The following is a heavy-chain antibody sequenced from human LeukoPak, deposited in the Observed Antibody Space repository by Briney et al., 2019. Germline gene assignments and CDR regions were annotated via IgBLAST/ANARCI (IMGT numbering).Heavy chain of an antibody. Sequence: SGTLSLTCTVSGGSINSDNYYWSWIRQPPGKGLEWIGYVYYTGSTSYNPSLKRRVTISMDTAKNQFSLKLSSVTAADTAAYYCQLGIGIYFGDYDDYWGQGTLITVSS. D-gene: IGHD4-17*01. CDR2: VYYTGST. CDR3: QLGIGIYFGDYDDY. CDR1: GGSINSDNYY. J-gene: IGHJ4*02. V-gene: IGHV4-30-4*08.